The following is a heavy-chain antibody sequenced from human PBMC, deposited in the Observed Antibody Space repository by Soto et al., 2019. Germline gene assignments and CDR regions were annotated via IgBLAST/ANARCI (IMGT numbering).Heavy chain of an antibody. CDR1: GYSFVNYW. D-gene: IGHD2-15*01. Sequence: GESLKISRKGSGYSFVNYWISLVRQMPGKGLEWMGRFDPNDSYVDYNPSFQGHVIISFDKSISTAYVQWSSLKASDTGMYCCARHPYIGGLDVWGQGTPVTVSS. CDR3: ARHPYIGGLDV. CDR2: FDPNDSYV. J-gene: IGHJ6*02. V-gene: IGHV5-10-1*01.